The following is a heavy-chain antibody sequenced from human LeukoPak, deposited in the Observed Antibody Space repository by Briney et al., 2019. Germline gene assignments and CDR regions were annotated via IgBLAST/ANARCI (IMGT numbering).Heavy chain of an antibody. V-gene: IGHV3-15*07. Sequence: PSETLSLTCTVSSGSMNNYFWSWIRQPPGKGLEWVGRIRSNFDGGTIDYAAPVKGRFTLSRDDSKTTLYLQMNSLQTEDTAVYYCATDFYDSTWGQGTLVTVSS. D-gene: IGHD3-22*01. CDR3: ATDFYDST. J-gene: IGHJ5*02. CDR2: IRSNFDGGTI. CDR1: SGSMNNYF.